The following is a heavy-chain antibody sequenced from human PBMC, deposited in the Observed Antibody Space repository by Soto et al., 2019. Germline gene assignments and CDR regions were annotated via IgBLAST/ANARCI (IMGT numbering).Heavy chain of an antibody. Sequence: SETLSLTCTVSGGSISSGGYYWSWIRQHPGKGLEWIGYIYYSGSTYYNPSLKSRVTISVDTSKNQFSLKLNSLTAADTAVYYCARDLWGYCGTDCYPLDVWGQGTTVT. CDR2: IYYSGST. D-gene: IGHD2-21*02. J-gene: IGHJ6*02. CDR1: GGSISSGGYY. CDR3: ARDLWGYCGTDCYPLDV. V-gene: IGHV4-31*03.